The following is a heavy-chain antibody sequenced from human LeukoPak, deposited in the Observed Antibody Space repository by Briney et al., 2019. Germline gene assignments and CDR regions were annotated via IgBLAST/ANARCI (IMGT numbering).Heavy chain of an antibody. CDR3: TTEPTYYDILTGYSNFDY. Sequence: GRSLRLSCAASGFTFSSYGMHWVRQAPGKGLEWVAVISYDGSNKYYAKNTLYLQMNSLRAEDTAVYYCTTEPTYYDILTGYSNFDYWGQGTLVTVSS. V-gene: IGHV3-30*03. D-gene: IGHD3-9*01. CDR2: ISYDGSNK. J-gene: IGHJ4*02. CDR1: GFTFSSYG.